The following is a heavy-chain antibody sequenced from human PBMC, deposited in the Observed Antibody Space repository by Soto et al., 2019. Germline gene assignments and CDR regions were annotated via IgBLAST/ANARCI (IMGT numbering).Heavy chain of an antibody. CDR2: ISAYNGNT. CDR3: ARMVSSSWYRENWFDP. V-gene: IGHV1-18*01. Sequence: QVQLVQSGAEVKKPGASVKVSCKASGYTFTSYGISWVRQAPGQGLEWMGWISAYNGNTNYAQKLQGRVTMTTDTXTXXAYMELRSLRSDDTAVYYCARMVSSSWYRENWFDPWGQGTLVTVSS. J-gene: IGHJ5*02. CDR1: GYTFTSYG. D-gene: IGHD6-13*01.